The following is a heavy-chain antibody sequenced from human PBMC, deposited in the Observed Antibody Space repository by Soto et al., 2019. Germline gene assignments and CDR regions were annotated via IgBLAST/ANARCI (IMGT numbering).Heavy chain of an antibody. V-gene: IGHV3-30*18. CDR3: AKTHNPDSSGSHDAFDI. CDR2: ISYDGTYK. D-gene: IGHD3-22*01. CDR1: GFTFSSYG. Sequence: PGGSLRLSCAASGFTFSSYGLHWVRQAPGKGLEWVALISYDGTYKKYADSGKGRFTISRDNSKNTLSLQMNSLRAEDTAVYYCAKTHNPDSSGSHDAFDIWGQGTMVTVSS. J-gene: IGHJ3*02.